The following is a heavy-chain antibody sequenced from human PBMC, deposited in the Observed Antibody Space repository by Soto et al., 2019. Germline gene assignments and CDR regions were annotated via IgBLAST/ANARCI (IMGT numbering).Heavy chain of an antibody. CDR1: GFTFSTTG. J-gene: IGHJ5*02. V-gene: IGHV3-30*18. Sequence: QVHLVESGGGVVQPGRSLRLSCAASGFTFSTTGMHWVRQAPSKGLEWVAMISHDGGDKHYTDSVKGRFTISRDTSKNTLYLQMNSLRPEDTAMYHCAKDLYGAGWYNYFDPWGQGTLVTVSS. CDR2: ISHDGGDK. D-gene: IGHD6-19*01. CDR3: AKDLYGAGWYNYFDP.